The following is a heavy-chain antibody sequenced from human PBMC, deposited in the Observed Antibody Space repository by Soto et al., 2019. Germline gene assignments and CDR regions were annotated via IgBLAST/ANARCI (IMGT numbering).Heavy chain of an antibody. D-gene: IGHD2-2*01. Sequence: EVQLVESGGGLVKPGESLRLSCAASGFTFSNYNINWVRQAPGKGLGWVSSIRSRSIDMYYADSVKGRFTISRDDAKNSLSLQMNGLRAEDTAVYFCVRESYPAKAFDIWGQGTMVTVSS. J-gene: IGHJ3*02. V-gene: IGHV3-21*01. CDR1: GFTFSNYN. CDR3: VRESYPAKAFDI. CDR2: IRSRSIDM.